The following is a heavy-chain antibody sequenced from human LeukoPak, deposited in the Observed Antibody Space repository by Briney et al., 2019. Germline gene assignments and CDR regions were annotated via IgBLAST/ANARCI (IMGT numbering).Heavy chain of an antibody. V-gene: IGHV3-48*01. CDR1: GFTLSSYS. CDR2: ISSGSTTI. CDR3: ARDVEQWLVRVYYFDY. Sequence: GGSLRLSRATSGFTLSSYSMNWVRQAPGKGLEWVSYISSGSTTIYYADSVKGRFTIPRDNAKNSLYLQMNSLRAEDTAVYYCARDVEQWLVRVYYFDYWGQGTLVTVSS. J-gene: IGHJ4*02. D-gene: IGHD6-19*01.